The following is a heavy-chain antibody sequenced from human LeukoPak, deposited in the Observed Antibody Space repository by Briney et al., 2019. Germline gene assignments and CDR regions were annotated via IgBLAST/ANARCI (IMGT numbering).Heavy chain of an antibody. CDR2: TSVYNSQT. D-gene: IGHD6-13*01. J-gene: IGHJ5*02. Sequence: ASVKVSCKASGYTFTSYGISWVRQAPGQGLEWMGWTSVYNSQTNFAQKFQGRVTMTTGRSTSTAYMELRSLRSDDTAVYYCARDMVGLAADGNWFDPWGQGTLVTVSS. CDR1: GYTFTSYG. V-gene: IGHV1-18*01. CDR3: ARDMVGLAADGNWFDP.